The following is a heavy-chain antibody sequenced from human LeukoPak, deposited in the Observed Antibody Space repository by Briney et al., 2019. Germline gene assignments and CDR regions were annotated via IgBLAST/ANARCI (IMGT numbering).Heavy chain of an antibody. CDR2: IYYSGST. CDR3: ARARDEGYCGGDCYSFDY. Sequence: SETLSLTCTVSGDSIGTSNSYWGWIRQPPGKGLEWIGSIYYSGSTYYNPSLKSRVTISVDTSKNQFSLKLSSVTAADTAVYYCARARDEGYCGGDCYSFDYWGQGTLVTVSS. D-gene: IGHD2-21*02. J-gene: IGHJ4*02. V-gene: IGHV4-39*07. CDR1: GDSIGTSNSY.